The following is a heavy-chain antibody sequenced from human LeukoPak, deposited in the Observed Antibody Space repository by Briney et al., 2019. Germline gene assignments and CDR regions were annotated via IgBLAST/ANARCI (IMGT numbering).Heavy chain of an antibody. CDR2: ISWDGDNT. CDR3: AELGITMIGGV. J-gene: IGHJ6*04. D-gene: IGHD3-10*02. V-gene: IGHV3-43*01. CDR1: GFTFDDYT. Sequence: PGGSLRLSCAASGFTFDDYTMSWVRQAPGKGLEWVALISWDGDNTYYADSVKGRFTISRDNAKNSLYLQMNSLRAEDTAVYYCAELGITMIGGVRGKGTTVTISS.